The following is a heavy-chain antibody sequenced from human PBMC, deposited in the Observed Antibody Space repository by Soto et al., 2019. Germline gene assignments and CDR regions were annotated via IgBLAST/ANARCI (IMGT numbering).Heavy chain of an antibody. CDR2: INGGTGQT. V-gene: IGHV1-3*01. J-gene: IGHJ6*02. CDR1: GYTFSTYA. D-gene: IGHD1-1*01. Sequence: GASVKVSCKASGYTFSTYAMHWVRQAPGQSLEWMGWINGGTGQTRYSQRFQDRVTITRDTPASTANMELTSLTSEDTAVYYCARGKGMEENYFFYGLDIWGQGPTVTVSS. CDR3: ARGKGMEENYFFYGLDI.